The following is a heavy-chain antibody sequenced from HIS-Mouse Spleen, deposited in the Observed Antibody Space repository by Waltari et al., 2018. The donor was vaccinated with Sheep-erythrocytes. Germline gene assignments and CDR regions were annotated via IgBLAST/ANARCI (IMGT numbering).Heavy chain of an antibody. CDR2: IYPGDSDT. J-gene: IGHJ4*02. CDR1: GYSFTVYV. V-gene: IGHV5-51*01. CDR3: ARLFYVDIVATTLFDY. Sequence: EVQLVQSGAEVKTPRESLKISWKGSGYSFTVYVLGWVRQRPGKGLEWMGIIYPGDSDTRYSPSFQGQVTISADKSISTAYLQWSSLKASDTAMYYCARLFYVDIVATTLFDYWGQGTLVTVSS. D-gene: IGHD5-12*01.